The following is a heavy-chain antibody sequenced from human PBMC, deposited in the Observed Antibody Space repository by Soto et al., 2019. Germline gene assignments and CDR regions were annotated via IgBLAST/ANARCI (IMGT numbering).Heavy chain of an antibody. CDR3: AAVPYYALGWFDP. CDR2: IVVGSGNT. V-gene: IGHV1-58*01. CDR1: GFTFTSSA. Sequence: SVKVSCKASGFTFTSSAVQWVRQARGQRLEWIGWIVVGSGNTNYAQKFQERVTITRDMSTSTAYMELSSLRSEDTAVYYCAAVPYYALGWFDPWGQGTLVTVSS. J-gene: IGHJ5*02. D-gene: IGHD3-3*01.